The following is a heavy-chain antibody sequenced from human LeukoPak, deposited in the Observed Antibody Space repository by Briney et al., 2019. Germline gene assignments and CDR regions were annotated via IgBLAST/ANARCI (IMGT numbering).Heavy chain of an antibody. CDR3: AILPEGIAAAGTTTDYWYFDL. D-gene: IGHD6-13*01. CDR1: GFTFSSYG. CDR2: IRYDGSNK. J-gene: IGHJ2*01. Sequence: GSLRLSCAASGFTFSSYGMHWVRQAPGKGLEWVSFIRYDGSNKYYADSVKGRFTISRDNSKNTLYLQMNSLRAEDTAVYYCAILPEGIAAAGTTTDYWYFDLWGHGTLVTVSS. V-gene: IGHV3-30*02.